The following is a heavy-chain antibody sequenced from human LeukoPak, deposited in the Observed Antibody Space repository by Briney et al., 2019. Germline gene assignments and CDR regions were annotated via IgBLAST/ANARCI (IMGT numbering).Heavy chain of an antibody. CDR3: AKRRIAVAALDY. J-gene: IGHJ4*02. D-gene: IGHD6-19*01. CDR2: ISGSGGST. CDR1: GFTFSSYA. V-gene: IGHV3-23*01. Sequence: GASLRLSCAASGFTFSSYAMSWVRQAPGKGLEWVAAISGSGGSTYYADSVKGRFTISRDNSKNTLYLQMNSLRAEDTAVYYCAKRRIAVAALDYWGQGTLVTVSS.